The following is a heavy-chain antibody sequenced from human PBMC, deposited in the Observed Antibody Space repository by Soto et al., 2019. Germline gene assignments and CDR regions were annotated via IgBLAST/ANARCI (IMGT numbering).Heavy chain of an antibody. Sequence: ASVKVSCKASGYTFINFDISWVRQAAGQGLEWLGWMNPGSGKTGYASKFQGRVAMTRDASTGTSHLELSSLTSDDTAVYYCARIASAGTLNWFDPWGQGTLVTVSS. V-gene: IGHV1-8*02. D-gene: IGHD6-13*01. CDR2: MNPGSGKT. CDR1: GYTFINFD. J-gene: IGHJ5*02. CDR3: ARIASAGTLNWFDP.